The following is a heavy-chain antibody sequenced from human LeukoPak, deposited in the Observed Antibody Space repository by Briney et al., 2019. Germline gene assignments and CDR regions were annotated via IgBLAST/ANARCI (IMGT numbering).Heavy chain of an antibody. CDR1: GGSFSGYY. V-gene: IGHV4-34*01. CDR3: ARVRPGVVVVPAAMGLYNWFDP. Sequence: SETLSLTCAVYGGSFSGYYWSWIRQPPGKGLEWIGEINHSGSTNYNPSLKSRVTISVDTPKNQFSLKLSSVTAADTAVYYCARVRPGVVVVPAAMGLYNWFDPWGQGTLVTVSS. CDR2: INHSGST. D-gene: IGHD2-2*01. J-gene: IGHJ5*02.